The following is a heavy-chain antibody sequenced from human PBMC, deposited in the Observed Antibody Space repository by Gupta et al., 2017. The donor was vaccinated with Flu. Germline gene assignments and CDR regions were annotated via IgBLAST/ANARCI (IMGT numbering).Heavy chain of an antibody. CDR2: IRSKVYGETT. V-gene: IGHV3-49*02. Sequence: GKGLEWVGFIRSKVYGETTEFAASVKGRFTISRDDSKSIAYLQMNSLKTEDTAVYYCTRYCSGGNCNGYYYYYYGMDVWGQGTTVTVS. D-gene: IGHD2-15*01. CDR3: TRYCSGGNCNGYYYYYYGMDV. J-gene: IGHJ6*02.